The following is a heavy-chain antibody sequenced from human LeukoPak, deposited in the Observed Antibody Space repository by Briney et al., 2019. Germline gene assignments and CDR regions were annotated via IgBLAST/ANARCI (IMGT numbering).Heavy chain of an antibody. CDR1: GFRLSDAA. CDR2: IGSVGHST. Sequence: PGGSLRLSCAASGFRLSDAAMTWVRQAPGKGLEWVSLIGSVGHSTYYGDSVKGRFTISRDNSKNTLSLQMNSLRVEDTAMYYCAKDIELSILGLGTMVTVSS. CDR3: AKDIELSI. D-gene: IGHD3-16*02. V-gene: IGHV3-23*01. J-gene: IGHJ3*02.